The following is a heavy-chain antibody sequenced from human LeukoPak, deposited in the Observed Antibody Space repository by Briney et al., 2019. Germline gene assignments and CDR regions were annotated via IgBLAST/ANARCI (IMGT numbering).Heavy chain of an antibody. CDR2: ITSSSSYI. V-gene: IGHV3-21*01. J-gene: IGHJ4*02. D-gene: IGHD6-13*01. CDR3: ARGGSSEIDY. CDR1: GFTFSAYS. Sequence: GGSLRVSCAASGFTFSAYSMNWVPQAPGKGREWVSSITSSSSYIYYAASVKGRFTISRDNAKNSLYLEMNSLRAEDTAVYYCARGGSSEIDYWGQGTLVTVSS.